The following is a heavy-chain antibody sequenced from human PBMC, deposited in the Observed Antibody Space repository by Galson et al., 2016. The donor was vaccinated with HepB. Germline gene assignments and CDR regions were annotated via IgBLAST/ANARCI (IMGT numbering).Heavy chain of an antibody. J-gene: IGHJ4*02. Sequence: SVKVSCKASGYAFTTYNIAWVRQAPGQGLEWMGWISTYNGDTSYLQEFQGRVTMTTDTSTRTAYMELRSLISDDTAVYYWWRLAGWLADFDYWGQGTQVTVSS. D-gene: IGHD6-19*01. V-gene: IGHV1-18*04. CDR2: ISTYNGDT. CDR3: WRLAGWLADFDY. CDR1: GYAFTTYN.